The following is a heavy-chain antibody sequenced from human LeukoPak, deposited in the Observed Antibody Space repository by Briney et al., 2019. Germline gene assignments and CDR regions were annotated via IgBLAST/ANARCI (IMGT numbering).Heavy chain of an antibody. CDR2: IWYDGSNK. CDR3: AKQISSGYYYDLDY. V-gene: IGHV3-33*06. D-gene: IGHD3-22*01. CDR1: GFTFSSYG. Sequence: QPGRSLRLSRAASGFTFSSYGMHWVRQAPGKGLEWVAVIWYDGSNKYYADSVKGRFTISRDNSKNTLYLQMNSLRAEDTAVYYCAKQISSGYYYDLDYWGQGTLVTVSS. J-gene: IGHJ4*02.